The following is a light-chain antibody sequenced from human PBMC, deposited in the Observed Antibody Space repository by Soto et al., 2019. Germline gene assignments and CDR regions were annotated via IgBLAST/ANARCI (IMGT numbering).Light chain of an antibody. CDR1: SNDVGGYNY. CDR3: SSYTGSSTYV. CDR2: DVS. Sequence: QSLLTQPASVSGSPGQSITISCTGTSNDVGGYNYVSWYQQHPGKAPKLMIYDVSNRPSGVSNRFSGSKSANTASLTISGLQTEDESDYYCSSYTGSSTYVFGTGTNVTVL. J-gene: IGLJ1*01. V-gene: IGLV2-14*03.